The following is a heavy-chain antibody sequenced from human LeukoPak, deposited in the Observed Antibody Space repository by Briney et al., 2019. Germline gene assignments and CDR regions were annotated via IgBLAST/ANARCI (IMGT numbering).Heavy chain of an antibody. D-gene: IGHD2-21*01. V-gene: IGHV3-23*01. CDR1: GFTFSSYA. CDR2: ISGSGGST. J-gene: IGHJ3*02. Sequence: GGSLRLSCAASGFTFSSYAMHWVRQAPGKGLEWVSAISGSGGSTYYADSVKGRFTISRDNSKNTLYLQMNSLRAEDTAVYYCAKDLLGDFSAFDNWGQGTMVIVSS. CDR3: AKDLLGDFSAFDN.